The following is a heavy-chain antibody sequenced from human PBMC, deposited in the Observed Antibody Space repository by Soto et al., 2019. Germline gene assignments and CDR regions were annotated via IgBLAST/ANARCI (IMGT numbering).Heavy chain of an antibody. J-gene: IGHJ4*02. CDR1: GYTFISYG. CDR2: ISAYNGNT. D-gene: IGHD4-17*01. Sequence: ASVKVSCKASGYTFISYGISWVRQAPGQGLEWMGWISAYNGNTDYAQKVQARVTMTTDTSTSTAYMELRSLRSDDTAVYYCARDRARPTVTFFDYWGQGTLVTVSS. V-gene: IGHV1-18*01. CDR3: ARDRARPTVTFFDY.